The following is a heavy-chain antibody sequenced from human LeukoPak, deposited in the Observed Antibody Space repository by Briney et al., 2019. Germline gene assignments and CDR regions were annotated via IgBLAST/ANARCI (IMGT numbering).Heavy chain of an antibody. CDR1: GGSFSSIY. D-gene: IGHD5-24*01. CDR2: IYHSGST. V-gene: IGHV4-59*08. CDR3: ASQDGYGPYFDY. J-gene: IGHJ4*02. Sequence: TSETLSLTCTVSGGSFSSIYWSWIRQPPGKGLEWIGYIYHSGSTNYNPSLKSRVTISVATSKNQFSLKLTSVTAADTAVYYCASQDGYGPYFDYWGQGTLVTVSS.